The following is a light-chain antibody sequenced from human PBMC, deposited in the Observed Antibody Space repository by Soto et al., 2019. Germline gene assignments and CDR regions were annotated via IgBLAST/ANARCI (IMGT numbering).Light chain of an antibody. CDR3: QQYGISPKT. V-gene: IGKV3-20*01. Sequence: EIVLTQSPGTLSLSPGERATLSCRASQSVNSLFFGWHQQKPGQAPRLLIYGTTNRAAGIPDRFSGSGSGTEFTLTISRLEPEDSAVYFCQQYGISPKTFGQGTKVEIK. CDR1: QSVNSLF. J-gene: IGKJ1*01. CDR2: GTT.